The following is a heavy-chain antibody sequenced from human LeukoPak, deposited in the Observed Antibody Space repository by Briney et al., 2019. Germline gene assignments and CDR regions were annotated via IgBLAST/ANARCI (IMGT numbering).Heavy chain of an antibody. CDR1: GGSISSYY. CDR3: ARGPYSYDSSGAFDI. J-gene: IGHJ3*02. D-gene: IGHD3-22*01. CDR2: IYYSGST. V-gene: IGHV4-59*01. Sequence: ASETLSLTCTVSGGSISSYYWNWIRQSPGKGLEWIGYIYYSGSTNYNPSLKSRVTISVDTSKNQFSLKLSSVTAADTAVYYCARGPYSYDSSGAFDIWGQGTMVTVSS.